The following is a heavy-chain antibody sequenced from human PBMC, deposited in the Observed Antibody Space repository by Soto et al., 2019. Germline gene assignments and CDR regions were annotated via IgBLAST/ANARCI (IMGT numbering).Heavy chain of an antibody. J-gene: IGHJ4*02. CDR2: IGATGGGT. Sequence: GRCMRLSCAASGFKFSNYAMSWVRQAPGKGLEWVSLIGATGGGTYYADPVKGRFTISRDNSHNTLYLQVHSLTAEDTAVYYCAKDRRAGGNSAFYFDFWGQGAQVTVSS. V-gene: IGHV3-23*01. CDR3: AKDRRAGGNSAFYFDF. CDR1: GFKFSNYA. D-gene: IGHD3-16*01.